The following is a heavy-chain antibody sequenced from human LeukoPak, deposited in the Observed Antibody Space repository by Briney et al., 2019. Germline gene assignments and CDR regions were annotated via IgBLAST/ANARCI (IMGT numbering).Heavy chain of an antibody. CDR1: GGSFSGYY. J-gene: IGHJ4*02. D-gene: IGHD6-19*01. V-gene: IGHV4-34*01. CDR2: INHSGST. CDR3: ARWGSGWYYFDY. Sequence: SETLTLTCAVYGGSFSGYYWSWIRQPPGKGLEWIGEINHSGSTNYNPSLKSRVTISVDTSKNQFSLKLSSVTAADTAVYYCARWGSGWYYFDYWGQGTLVTVSS.